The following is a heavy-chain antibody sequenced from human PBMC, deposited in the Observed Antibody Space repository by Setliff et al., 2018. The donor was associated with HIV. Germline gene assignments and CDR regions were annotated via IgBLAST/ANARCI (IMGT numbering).Heavy chain of an antibody. V-gene: IGHV3-15*05. CDR1: GFTFKNAW. CDR3: AREKFENGDYEFVSTFDS. D-gene: IGHD4-17*01. Sequence: GGSLRLSCAASGFTFKNAWMNWVRQAPGKGLEWIGRIKSKTDGGTTDYAAPVKGRFTISRDNGKKSLYLQMDSLRDEDTAVYYCAREKFENGDYEFVSTFDSWGQGTLVTVSS. CDR2: IKSKTDGGTT. J-gene: IGHJ4*02.